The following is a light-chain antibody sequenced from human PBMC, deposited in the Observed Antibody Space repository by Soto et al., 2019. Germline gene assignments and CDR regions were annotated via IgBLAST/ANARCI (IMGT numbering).Light chain of an antibody. Sequence: EIVLTQSPGTLSLSPGERATLSCRASQSVSSNYFAWYQQKPGQAPRLLIYGSSSRATGIPDRFSGSGSGTEFPLTISRLEPDDFAVYYCQQYGSSPPYTFGQGTKLEIK. CDR2: GSS. J-gene: IGKJ2*01. V-gene: IGKV3-20*01. CDR3: QQYGSSPPYT. CDR1: QSVSSNY.